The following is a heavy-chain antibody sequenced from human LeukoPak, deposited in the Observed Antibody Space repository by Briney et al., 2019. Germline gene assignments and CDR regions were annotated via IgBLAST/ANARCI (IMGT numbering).Heavy chain of an antibody. CDR1: GGSISSYY. V-gene: IGHV4-59*01. J-gene: IGHJ3*02. D-gene: IGHD2-15*01. CDR2: IYYSGST. Sequence: SETLSLTCTVSGGSISSYYWSWIRQPPGKGLEWIGYIYYSGSTNYNPSLKSRVTISVDTSKNQFSLKLSSVTAADTAVYYCARAPEYCSGGSCYSDAFDIWGQGTMVTVSS. CDR3: ARAPEYCSGGSCYSDAFDI.